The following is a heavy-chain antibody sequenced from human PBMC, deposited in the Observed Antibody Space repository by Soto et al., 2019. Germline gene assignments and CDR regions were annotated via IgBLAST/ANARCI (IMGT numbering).Heavy chain of an antibody. Sequence: APLNRSRKSAGETNTIYLVSRLRQAHGQGLEWMGWISAYNGNTNYAQKLQGRVTMTTDTSTSTAYMELRSLRSDDTAVYYCARVRYPYGMDVWGQGTTVTVSS. CDR2: ISAYNGNT. D-gene: IGHD3-9*01. V-gene: IGHV1-18*01. J-gene: IGHJ6*02. CDR1: GETNTIYL. CDR3: ARVRYPYGMDV.